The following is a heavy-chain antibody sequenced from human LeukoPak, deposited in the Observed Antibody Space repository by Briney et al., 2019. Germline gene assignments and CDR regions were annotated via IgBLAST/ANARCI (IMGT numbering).Heavy chain of an antibody. V-gene: IGHV4-59*08. CDR2: IYYTGST. D-gene: IGHD6-19*01. Sequence: SETLSLTCTVSSGSISSYYWSWIRQPPGKGLEWIGFIYYTGSTNYNPSLKSRVTMSVDTSKNQFSLKLSSVTAADTAVYYCARVPYSSGWYSGYWFDPWGQGTLVTVSS. CDR1: SGSISSYY. J-gene: IGHJ5*02. CDR3: ARVPYSSGWYSGYWFDP.